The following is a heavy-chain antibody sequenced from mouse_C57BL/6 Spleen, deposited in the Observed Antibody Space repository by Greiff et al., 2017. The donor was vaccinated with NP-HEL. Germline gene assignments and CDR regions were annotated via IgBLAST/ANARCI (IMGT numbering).Heavy chain of an antibody. CDR3: ARRRIEDYGSSYAMDY. D-gene: IGHD1-1*01. J-gene: IGHJ4*01. CDR1: GYTFTSYW. V-gene: IGHV1-50*01. CDR2: IDPSDSYT. Sequence: QVQLQQPGAELVKPGASVKLSCKASGYTFTSYWMQWVKQRPGQGLAWIGEIDPSDSYTNYNQKFKGKATLTVDTSSSTAYMQLSSLTSEDSAVYYCARRRIEDYGSSYAMDYWGQGTSVTVSS.